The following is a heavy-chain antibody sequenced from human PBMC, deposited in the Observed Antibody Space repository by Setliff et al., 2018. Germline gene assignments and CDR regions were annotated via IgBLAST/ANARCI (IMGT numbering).Heavy chain of an antibody. Sequence: SETLSLTCAVSGYSISGAYYWSWLRQPPGKGLEWIGYIFSSGSTNNNPSLKSRVTISVATSKPQFYLELTSVTAADTAVYYCAGYGYDGSQYQGGFYYMDVWGKGTTVTVSS. CDR1: GYSISGAYY. D-gene: IGHD3-16*01. V-gene: IGHV4-61*08. J-gene: IGHJ6*03. CDR2: IFSSGST. CDR3: AGYGYDGSQYQGGFYYMDV.